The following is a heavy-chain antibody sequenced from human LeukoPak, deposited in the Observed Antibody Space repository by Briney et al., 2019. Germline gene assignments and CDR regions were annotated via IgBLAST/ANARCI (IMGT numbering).Heavy chain of an antibody. V-gene: IGHV1-3*01. J-gene: IGHJ3*02. CDR1: GYTFTSYA. Sequence: ASVKVSCKASGYTFTSYAMHWVRQAPGQRLEWMGWINAGNGNTKYSQEFQGRVTITRDTSASTAYMELSSLRSEDTAVYYCARADYGDYGAFDIWGQGTMVTVSS. CDR2: INAGNGNT. CDR3: ARADYGDYGAFDI. D-gene: IGHD4-17*01.